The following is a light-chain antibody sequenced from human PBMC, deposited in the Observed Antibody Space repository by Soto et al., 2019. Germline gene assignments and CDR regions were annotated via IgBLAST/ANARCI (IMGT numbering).Light chain of an antibody. J-gene: IGLJ1*01. CDR1: SSNIGAGYD. CDR3: QSYDSTLSARSV. CDR2: GNT. V-gene: IGLV1-40*01. Sequence: QSVLTQPPSVSGAPGQRVTISCTGSSSNIGAGYDVHWYQQRPGTAPKLLIFGNTNRPSGVPDRFSGSKSGTSASLAITGLQAEDEGDYYCQSYDSTLSARSVFGTGTKVTVL.